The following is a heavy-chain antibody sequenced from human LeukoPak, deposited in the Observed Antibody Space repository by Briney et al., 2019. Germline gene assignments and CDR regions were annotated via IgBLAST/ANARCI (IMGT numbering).Heavy chain of an antibody. Sequence: ASVKVSCKASGYTFTGYYMHWVRQAPGQGLEWMGWINPNSGGTNYAQKFRGRVTMTRDTSISTAYMELSRLRSDDTAVYYCATMLEYNWNDAPYYYYMDVWGKGTTVTVSS. CDR3: ATMLEYNWNDAPYYYYMDV. CDR1: GYTFTGYY. V-gene: IGHV1-2*02. D-gene: IGHD1-1*01. CDR2: INPNSGGT. J-gene: IGHJ6*03.